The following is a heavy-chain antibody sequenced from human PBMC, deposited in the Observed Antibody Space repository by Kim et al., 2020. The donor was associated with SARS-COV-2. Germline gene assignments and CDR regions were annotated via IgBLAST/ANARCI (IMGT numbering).Heavy chain of an antibody. CDR2: IYYSGST. CDR3: ARRDDFGLQGWFDP. Sequence: SETLSLTCTVSGGSISSSSYYWGWIRQPPGKGLEWIGSIYYSGSTYYNPSLKSRVTISVDTSKNQFSLKLSSVTAADTAVYYCARRDDFGLQGWFDPWGQGTLVTVSS. CDR1: GGSISSSSYY. J-gene: IGHJ5*02. V-gene: IGHV4-39*01. D-gene: IGHD3-16*01.